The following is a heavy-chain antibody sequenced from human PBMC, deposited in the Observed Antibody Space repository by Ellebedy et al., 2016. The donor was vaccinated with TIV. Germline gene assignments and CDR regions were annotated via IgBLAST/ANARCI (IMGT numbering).Heavy chain of an antibody. D-gene: IGHD3-3*01. V-gene: IGHV3-53*04. CDR1: GFTVSASY. J-gene: IGHJ4*02. Sequence: PGGSLRLSCEASGFTVSASYLSWVRQAPGKGLELVSTIYSGVSTNYADSVKGRFTISRHSSKNMLYLQMNALRLEDTAVYYCASPGYYGPFDHWGRGTLVTVSS. CDR2: IYSGVST. CDR3: ASPGYYGPFDH.